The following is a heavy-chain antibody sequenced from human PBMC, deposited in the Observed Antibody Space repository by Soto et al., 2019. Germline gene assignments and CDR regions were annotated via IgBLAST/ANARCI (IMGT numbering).Heavy chain of an antibody. D-gene: IGHD3-10*01. V-gene: IGHV4-30-4*02. J-gene: IGHJ4*02. CDR1: GASIISGDYY. CDR2: MYNSGFT. Sequence: SETLSLTCTVSGASIISGDYYWSWIRQSPGKGLEYIGYMYNSGFTYYNPSLNSRVTLSADTSKNQFSLKLSSVTAADTAVYFCARTKYYSAGSDLDYWGQGILVTVSS. CDR3: ARTKYYSAGSDLDY.